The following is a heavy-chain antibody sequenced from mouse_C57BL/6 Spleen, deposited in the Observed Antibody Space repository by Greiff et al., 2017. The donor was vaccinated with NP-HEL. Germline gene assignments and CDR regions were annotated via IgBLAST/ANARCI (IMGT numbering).Heavy chain of an antibody. J-gene: IGHJ1*03. V-gene: IGHV1-59*01. Sequence: QVQLQQPGAELVRPGTSVKLSCKASGYTFTSYWMHWVKQRPGQGLEWIGVIDPSDSYTNYNQKFKGKATLTVDTSSSTAYMQLSSLTSEDSSVYYCARGSVDDYCRYWYFDVWGTGTTVTVSS. CDR2: IDPSDSYT. CDR1: GYTFTSYW. CDR3: ARGSVDDYCRYWYFDV. D-gene: IGHD2-4*01.